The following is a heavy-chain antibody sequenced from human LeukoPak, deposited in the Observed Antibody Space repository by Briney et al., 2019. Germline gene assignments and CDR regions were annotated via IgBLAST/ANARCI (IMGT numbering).Heavy chain of an antibody. V-gene: IGHV4-39*01. CDR3: ARPEGRFGDVGPLDV. Sequence: SETLSLTCTVSGGSISSSSYYWGWIRQPPGKGVEWIGSIYYSGSTYYNPSLKSRVTISVDTSKNQFSLKLSSVTAADTAVYYCARPEGRFGDVGPLDVWGHGTTVTVSS. J-gene: IGHJ6*02. CDR1: GGSISSSSYY. CDR2: IYYSGST. D-gene: IGHD3-10*01.